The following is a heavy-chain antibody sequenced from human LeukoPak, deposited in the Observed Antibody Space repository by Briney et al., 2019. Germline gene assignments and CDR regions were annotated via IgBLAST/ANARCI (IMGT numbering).Heavy chain of an antibody. V-gene: IGHV4-30-4*01. J-gene: IGHJ4*02. D-gene: IGHD6-13*01. Sequence: SETLSLTCTVSGGSISSGDYYWSWIRQPPGKGLEWIGYIYYSGSTYYNPSLKSRVTISVDTSKNQFSLKLSSVTAADTAVYYCARSSSWHLIDYWGQGTLVTVSS. CDR2: IYYSGST. CDR3: ARSSSWHLIDY. CDR1: GGSISSGDYY.